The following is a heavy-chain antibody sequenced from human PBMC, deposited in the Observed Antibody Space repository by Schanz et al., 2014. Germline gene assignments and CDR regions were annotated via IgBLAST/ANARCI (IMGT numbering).Heavy chain of an antibody. CDR2: FDAHDGRA. CDR1: GFSFGNYG. J-gene: IGHJ6*02. Sequence: EVQLLESGGGLVQPGGSLRLSCEASGFSFGNYGMSWVRQAPGKGLEWVSGFDAHDGRAYYADSAKGRFTISRDNSKSTLYVEMNSLRAEDTAVYYCAKDGPGGSGSYSADGGMDVWGQGTTVTVSS. D-gene: IGHD3-10*01. V-gene: IGHV3-23*01. CDR3: AKDGPGGSGSYSADGGMDV.